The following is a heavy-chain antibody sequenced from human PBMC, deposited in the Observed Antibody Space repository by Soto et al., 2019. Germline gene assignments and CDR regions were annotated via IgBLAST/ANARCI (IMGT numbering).Heavy chain of an antibody. CDR1: GFTLKHYG. Sequence: GGSLRLSCGASGFTLKHYGMHWVRQAPGKGLEWVGVMSIDGMNQHYGDSVRGRFTISRDTFKNTLYLQMDSLRPEDTAVYYCAKEQFNTGWTQPGSWGQGTMVTVSS. J-gene: IGHJ5*02. V-gene: IGHV3-30*18. D-gene: IGHD6-19*01. CDR2: MSIDGMNQ. CDR3: AKEQFNTGWTQPGS.